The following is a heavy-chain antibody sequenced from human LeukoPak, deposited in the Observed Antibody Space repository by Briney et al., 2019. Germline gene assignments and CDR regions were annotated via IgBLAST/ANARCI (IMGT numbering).Heavy chain of an antibody. Sequence: GGSLRLPCAASGFTFDDYDMSWVRQAPGKGLEWVANIKQDGSQKSYVDSVKGRFTISRDNANNLLYLQMNSLRAEDTAVYYCARESFAARWDWGQGTLVTVSS. J-gene: IGHJ4*02. V-gene: IGHV3-7*01. D-gene: IGHD6-6*01. CDR1: GFTFDDYD. CDR3: ARESFAARWD. CDR2: IKQDGSQK.